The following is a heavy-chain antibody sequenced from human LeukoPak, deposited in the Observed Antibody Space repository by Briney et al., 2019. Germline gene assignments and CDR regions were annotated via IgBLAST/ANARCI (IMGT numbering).Heavy chain of an antibody. CDR3: ARRRYCTDTSCYAGVDGFDI. CDR2: IYPGDSDT. Sequence: KPGESLKISCKASGYSFTNYWVGWVRQLPGKGQELMWIIYPGDSDTRYRPSFQGQVTISADKSISTAYLQWSSLKASDTAMYYCARRRYCTDTSCYAGVDGFDIWGQGTVVTVSS. CDR1: GYSFTNYW. D-gene: IGHD2-2*01. V-gene: IGHV5-51*01. J-gene: IGHJ3*02.